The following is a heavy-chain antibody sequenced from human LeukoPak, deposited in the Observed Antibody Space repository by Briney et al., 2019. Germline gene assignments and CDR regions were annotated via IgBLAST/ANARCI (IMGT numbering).Heavy chain of an antibody. CDR1: GFTFSSYW. Sequence: GGSLRLSCAASGFTFSSYWMSWVRQAPGKGLEWVANIKQDGSEKYYVDSVKGRLTISRDNAKNSLYLQMNSLRAEDTAVYYCARDHRDYYYDSSGYDYWGQGTLVTVSS. D-gene: IGHD3-22*01. CDR2: IKQDGSEK. V-gene: IGHV3-7*01. CDR3: ARDHRDYYYDSSGYDY. J-gene: IGHJ4*02.